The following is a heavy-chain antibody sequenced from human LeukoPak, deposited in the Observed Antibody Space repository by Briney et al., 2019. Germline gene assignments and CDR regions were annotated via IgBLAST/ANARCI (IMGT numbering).Heavy chain of an antibody. J-gene: IGHJ4*02. V-gene: IGHV3-30*02. Sequence: PGGSLRLSCAASGFTFSSYGMHWVRQAPGKGLEWVAFIRYDGSNKYYADSVKGRFTISRDNSKNTLYLQMNSLRAEDTAVYYCAKDWIAARQFDYWGQGTLVTVSS. D-gene: IGHD6-6*01. CDR2: IRYDGSNK. CDR3: AKDWIAARQFDY. CDR1: GFTFSSYG.